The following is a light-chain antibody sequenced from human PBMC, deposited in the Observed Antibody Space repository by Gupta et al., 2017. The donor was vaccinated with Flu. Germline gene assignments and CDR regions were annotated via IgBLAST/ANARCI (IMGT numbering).Light chain of an antibody. J-gene: IGKJ4*01. CDR1: QGISSY. CDR3: LQDYSYPLT. Sequence: AIRMTQSPSSFYAYKGDRVTITCRASQGISSYLAWYQQKPGKAPKLLIYAASTLQSGVPSRFSGSGSGTDFTLTISCLQSEDFATYYCLQDYSYPLTFGGGTKVEIK. V-gene: IGKV1-8*01. CDR2: AAS.